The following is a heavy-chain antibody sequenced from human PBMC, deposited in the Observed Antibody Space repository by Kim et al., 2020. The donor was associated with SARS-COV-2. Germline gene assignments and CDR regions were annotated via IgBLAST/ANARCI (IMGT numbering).Heavy chain of an antibody. D-gene: IGHD3-22*01. V-gene: IGHV3-66*01. J-gene: IGHJ4*02. Sequence: YADSVKGRFTISSDNSKNTLYLQMNSPRAEDTDVYYCARENYDSSGYYWGWGQGTLVTVSS. CDR3: ARENYDSSGYYWG.